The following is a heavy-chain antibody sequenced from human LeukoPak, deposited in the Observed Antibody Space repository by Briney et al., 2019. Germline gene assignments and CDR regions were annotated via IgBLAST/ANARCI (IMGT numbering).Heavy chain of an antibody. CDR2: IYTSGST. V-gene: IGHV4-4*07. CDR3: ARDSCSSTSCYEWRWPSSEQRSDWFDP. Sequence: PSETLSLTCTVSGGSISSYYWSWIRQPAGKGLEWIGRIYTSGSTNYNPSLKSRVTMSVDTSKNQFSLKLSSVTAADTAVYYCARDSCSSTSCYEWRWPSSEQRSDWFDPWGQGTLVTVSS. J-gene: IGHJ5*02. CDR1: GGSISSYY. D-gene: IGHD2-2*01.